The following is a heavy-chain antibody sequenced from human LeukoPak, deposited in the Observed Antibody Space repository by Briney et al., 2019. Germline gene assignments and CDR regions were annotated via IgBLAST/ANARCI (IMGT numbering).Heavy chain of an antibody. J-gene: IGHJ6*03. CDR3: AGTRRVRGVLRYYYYMDV. V-gene: IGHV4-39*01. D-gene: IGHD3-10*01. Sequence: SETLSLTCTVSGGSISSSSYYWGWIRQPPGKGLEWIGSIYYSGNTYYSPSLKSRVTMSVDTSKNQFSLKLSSVTAADTAVYYCAGTRRVRGVLRYYYYMDVWGKGTTVTVSS. CDR2: IYYSGNT. CDR1: GGSISSSSYY.